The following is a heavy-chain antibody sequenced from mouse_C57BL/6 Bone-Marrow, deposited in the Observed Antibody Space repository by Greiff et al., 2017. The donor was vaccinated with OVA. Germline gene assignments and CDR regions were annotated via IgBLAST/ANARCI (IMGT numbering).Heavy chain of an antibody. Sequence: VQLQQSGAELVRPGASVTLSCKASGYTFTDSEMPWVKQTPVHGLEWIGAIDPETGGTAYNQKVKGKARLTADKSSSTCYSELCSLTSEDSAVYYGTGMDYWGQGTTLTVAS. D-gene: IGHD1-1*01. J-gene: IGHJ2*01. CDR3: TGMDY. CDR1: GYTFTDSE. CDR2: IDPETGGT. V-gene: IGHV1-15*01.